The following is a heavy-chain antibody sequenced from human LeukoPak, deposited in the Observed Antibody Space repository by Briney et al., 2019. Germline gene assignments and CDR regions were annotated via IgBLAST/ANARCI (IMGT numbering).Heavy chain of an antibody. V-gene: IGHV1-69*04. Sequence: ASVKVSCKASGGTFSSYAISWVRQAPGQGLEWMGRIIPILGIANYAQKFQGRVTITADKSTSTAYMELSSLRSEDTAVYYCARDTGYSSGWTSPWDYYYGMDVWGQGTTVTVSS. D-gene: IGHD6-19*01. CDR1: GGTFSSYA. CDR3: ARDTGYSSGWTSPWDYYYGMDV. CDR2: IIPILGIA. J-gene: IGHJ6*02.